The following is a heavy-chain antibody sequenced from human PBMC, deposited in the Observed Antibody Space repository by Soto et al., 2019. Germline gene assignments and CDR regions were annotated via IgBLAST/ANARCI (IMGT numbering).Heavy chain of an antibody. J-gene: IGHJ4*02. V-gene: IGHV1-69*13. Sequence: SVKVSCKASGGTFSSYAISWVRQAPGQGLEWMGGIIPIFGTANYAQKFQGRVTITADESTSTAYMELSSLRSEDTAVYYCGRGGSGSSGHRFLDYWGQGTLVTVSS. CDR1: GGTFSSYA. D-gene: IGHD6-19*01. CDR3: GRGGSGSSGHRFLDY. CDR2: IIPIFGTA.